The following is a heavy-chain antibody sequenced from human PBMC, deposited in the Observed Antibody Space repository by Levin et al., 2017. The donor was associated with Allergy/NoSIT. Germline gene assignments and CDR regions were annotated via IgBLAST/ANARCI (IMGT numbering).Heavy chain of an antibody. CDR3: ARDMAIAARPKYYYYYYMDV. D-gene: IGHD6-6*01. J-gene: IGHJ6*03. CDR1: GFTFSSYG. CDR2: IWYDGSNK. Sequence: PGGSLRLSCAASGFTFSSYGMHWVRQAPGKGLEWVAVIWYDGSNKYYADSVKGRFTISRDHSKNTLYLRMNSLRAEDTAVYYCARDMAIAARPKYYYYYYMDVWGKGTTVTVSS. V-gene: IGHV3-33*01.